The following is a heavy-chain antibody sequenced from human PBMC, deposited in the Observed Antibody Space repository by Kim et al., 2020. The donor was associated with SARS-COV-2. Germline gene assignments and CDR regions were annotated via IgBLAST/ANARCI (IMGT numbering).Heavy chain of an antibody. CDR2: INHSGST. CDR3: ARGPDYDSSGFDTHDY. D-gene: IGHD3-22*01. CDR1: GGSFSGYY. J-gene: IGHJ4*02. V-gene: IGHV4-34*01. Sequence: SETLSLTCAVYGGSFSGYYWSWIRQPPGKGLEWIGEINHSGSTNYNPSLKSRVTISVDTSKNQFSLKLSSVTAADTAVYYCARGPDYDSSGFDTHDYWGQGTLVTVSS.